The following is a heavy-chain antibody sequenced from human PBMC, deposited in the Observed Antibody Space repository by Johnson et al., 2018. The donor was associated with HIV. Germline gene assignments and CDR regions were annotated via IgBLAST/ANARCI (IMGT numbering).Heavy chain of an antibody. CDR1: GFTFSNAW. V-gene: IGHV3-66*02. D-gene: IGHD5-24*01. J-gene: IGHJ3*02. CDR3: AREGQDGDGYNPDAFDI. CDR2: IYSAGST. Sequence: VQLVESGGGLVKPGGSLRLSCAASGFTFSNAWMSWVRQAPGKGLEWVSVIYSAGSTYYADSVKGRITVSRDNAKNTLYLQMNSLRPEDTAVYYCAREGQDGDGYNPDAFDIWGQGTMVSVSS.